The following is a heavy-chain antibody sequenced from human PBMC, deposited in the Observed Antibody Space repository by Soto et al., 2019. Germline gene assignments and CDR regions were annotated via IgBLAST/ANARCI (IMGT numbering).Heavy chain of an antibody. D-gene: IGHD3-3*01. Sequence: EVQLVESGGGLVKPGGSLRLSCVVFEYTFSDAWMSWVRQAPGKGLEWVARINRTIDGETTDYAAPVEGRFTIARDDSKNTLYLQMSSLKIEDTAVYFCTADHWSWGQGTLVTVSS. CDR2: INRTIDGETT. J-gene: IGHJ4*02. CDR3: TADHWS. V-gene: IGHV3-15*01. CDR1: EYTFSDAW.